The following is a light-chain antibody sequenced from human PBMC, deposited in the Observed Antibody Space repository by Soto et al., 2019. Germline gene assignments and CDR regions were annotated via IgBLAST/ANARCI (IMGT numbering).Light chain of an antibody. J-gene: IGKJ3*01. V-gene: IGKV1-39*01. CDR1: QSISRS. CDR2: SAY. Sequence: DGQMTQSPSSLSDSVGDRVTVTCRAGQSISRSLNWYHQRPGKAPKLLLYSAYPLQTGVPSRFSGSGSVTHFTLTICSLQPVEFATYNCEQSNIGLFPFGPGDKVDIK. CDR3: EQSNIGLFP.